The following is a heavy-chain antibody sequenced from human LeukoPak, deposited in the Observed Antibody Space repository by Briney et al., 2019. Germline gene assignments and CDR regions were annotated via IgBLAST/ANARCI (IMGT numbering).Heavy chain of an antibody. CDR2: IYYSGST. Sequence: PSETLSLTCTVSGGSISSYYWSWIRQPPGKGLEWIGYIYYSGSTNYNPSLKSRVTISVDTSKNQFSLKLSSVTAADTAVYYCARDTQQWLFDYWGQGTLVTVSS. J-gene: IGHJ4*02. CDR3: ARDTQQWLFDY. V-gene: IGHV4-59*01. D-gene: IGHD6-19*01. CDR1: GGSISSYY.